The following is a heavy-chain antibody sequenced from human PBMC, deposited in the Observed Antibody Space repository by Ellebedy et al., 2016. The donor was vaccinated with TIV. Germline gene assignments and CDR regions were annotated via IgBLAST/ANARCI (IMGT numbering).Heavy chain of an antibody. Sequence: AASVKVSCKASGYTFTGYYMHWVRQAPGQGLEWMGWINPNSGGTNYAQKFQGRVTMTRDTSISTAYMELSRLRSDDTAVYYCAREARWLQLDAFDIWGQGTMVTVSS. D-gene: IGHD5-24*01. J-gene: IGHJ3*02. CDR3: AREARWLQLDAFDI. CDR1: GYTFTGYY. V-gene: IGHV1-2*02. CDR2: INPNSGGT.